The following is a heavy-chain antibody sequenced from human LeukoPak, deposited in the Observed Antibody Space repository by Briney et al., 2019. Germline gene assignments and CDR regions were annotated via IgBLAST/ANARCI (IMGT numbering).Heavy chain of an antibody. CDR2: ISGSGGST. D-gene: IGHD6-19*01. CDR1: GFTFSSYA. CDR3: AKEIPDSSGWYVTLYYYYYYYMDV. J-gene: IGHJ6*03. V-gene: IGHV3-23*01. Sequence: GGSLRLSCAASGFTFSSYAMSWVRQAPGKGLEWVSAISGSGGSTYYADSVKGRFTISRDNSKNTLYLQMNSLRAEDTAAYYCAKEIPDSSGWYVTLYYYYYYYMDVWGKGTTVTVSS.